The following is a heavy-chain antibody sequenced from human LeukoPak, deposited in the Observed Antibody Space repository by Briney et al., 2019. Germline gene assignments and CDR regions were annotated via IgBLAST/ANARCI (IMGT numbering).Heavy chain of an antibody. Sequence: GGTLRLSCAASGFTFSSYGMSWVSQDPGKGMEWVSIIYSGGSTFYADSVKGRFTISRDNSKNTLYLQMNSLRAEDTAVYYCARGGSYLSAFDIWGQGTMVTVSS. CDR1: GFTFSSYG. V-gene: IGHV3-53*01. CDR3: ARGGSYLSAFDI. D-gene: IGHD1-26*01. J-gene: IGHJ3*02. CDR2: IYSGGST.